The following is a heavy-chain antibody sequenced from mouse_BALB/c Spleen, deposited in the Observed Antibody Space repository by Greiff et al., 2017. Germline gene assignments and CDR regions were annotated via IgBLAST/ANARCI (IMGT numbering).Heavy chain of an antibody. CDR1: GFTFSSFG. V-gene: IGHV5-17*02. J-gene: IGHJ4*01. CDR2: ISSGSSTI. Sequence: QLKESGGGLVQPGGSRKLSCAASGFTFSSFGMHWVRQAPEKGLEWVAYISSGSSTIYYADTVKGRFTISRDNPKNTLFLQMTSLRSEDTAMYYCARRWLLKGVYAMDYWGQGTSVTVSS. CDR3: ARRWLLKGVYAMDY. D-gene: IGHD2-3*01.